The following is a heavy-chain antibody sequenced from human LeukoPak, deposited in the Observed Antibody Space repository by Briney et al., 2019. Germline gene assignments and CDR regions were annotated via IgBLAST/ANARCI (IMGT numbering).Heavy chain of an antibody. D-gene: IGHD6-19*01. J-gene: IGHJ6*02. CDR1: GFTFSSYS. CDR2: ISSSSSTI. CDR3: ARDRGSSGWYRDGMDV. V-gene: IGHV3-48*01. Sequence: GGSLRLSCAASGFTFSSYSMNWARQAPGKGLEWVSYISSSSSTIYYADSVKGRFTISRDNAKNSLYLQMNSLRAEDTAVYYCARDRGSSGWYRDGMDVWGQGTTVTVSS.